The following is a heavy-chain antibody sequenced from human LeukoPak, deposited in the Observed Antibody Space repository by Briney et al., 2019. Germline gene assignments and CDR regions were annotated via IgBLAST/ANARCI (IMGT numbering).Heavy chain of an antibody. CDR2: IYTSGST. CDR1: GDSISSGDYY. V-gene: IGHV4-61*02. CDR3: ARGSKEVLLWFGAHDAFDI. J-gene: IGHJ3*02. Sequence: SETLSLTCTVSGDSISSGDYYWSWIRQPAGKGLEWIGRIYTSGSTNYNPSLKSRVTMSVDTSKNQFSLKLSSVTAADTAVYYCARGSKEVLLWFGAHDAFDIWGQGTMVTVSS. D-gene: IGHD3-10*01.